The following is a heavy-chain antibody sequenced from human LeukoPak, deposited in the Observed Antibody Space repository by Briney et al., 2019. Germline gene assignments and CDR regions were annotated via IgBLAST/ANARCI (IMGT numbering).Heavy chain of an antibody. J-gene: IGHJ4*02. V-gene: IGHV4-34*01. CDR2: INHSGST. CDR1: GGSFSGYY. Sequence: SETLSLTCAVYGGSFSGYYWSWIRQPPGKGLEWIGEINHSGSTNYNPSLKSRVTISVDTSKNQFSLKLSSVTAADTAVYYCARRSVWHYGDYVSPFDYWGQGTLVTVSS. CDR3: ARRSVWHYGDYVSPFDY. D-gene: IGHD4-17*01.